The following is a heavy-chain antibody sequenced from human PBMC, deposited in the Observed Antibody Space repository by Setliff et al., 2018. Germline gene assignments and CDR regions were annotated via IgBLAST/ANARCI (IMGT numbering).Heavy chain of an antibody. CDR2: IYTSGST. CDR3: ARTDDSSGYYYG. V-gene: IGHV4-61*09. J-gene: IGHJ4*02. D-gene: IGHD3-22*01. Sequence: KTSETLSLTCTVSGGSISSGSYYWSWIRQPAGKGLEWIGHIYTSGSTNYNPSLKSRVTISVDTSKNQFSLKLSSVTAADTAVYYCARTDDSSGYYYGWGQGTLVTVSS. CDR1: GGSISSGSYY.